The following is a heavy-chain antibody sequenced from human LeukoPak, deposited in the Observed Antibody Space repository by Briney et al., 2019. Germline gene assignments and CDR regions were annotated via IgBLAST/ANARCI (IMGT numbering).Heavy chain of an antibody. CDR2: IKQDGSEK. D-gene: IGHD1-26*01. J-gene: IGHJ4*02. V-gene: IGHV3-7*03. CDR1: GFTFSSYW. Sequence: GGSLRFSCAASGFTFSSYWMSWVRQAPGKGLEWVANIKQDGSEKYYVDSVKGRFTISRDNAKNSLYLQMNSLRAEDTAVYYCARDPAGRRADYWGQGTLVTVSS. CDR3: ARDPAGRRADY.